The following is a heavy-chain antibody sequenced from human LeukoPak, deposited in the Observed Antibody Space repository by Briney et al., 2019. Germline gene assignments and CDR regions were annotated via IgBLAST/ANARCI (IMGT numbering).Heavy chain of an antibody. CDR3: AKRPGSAAGGTFDY. D-gene: IGHD6-13*01. V-gene: IGHV3-23*01. J-gene: IGHJ4*02. Sequence: QSGGSLRLSCAASGFTLSHYAMSRVRQAPGKWLQWVSSISGSDITYYPDSVKGRFTISRDNSKNMLHLQMNSLRAEDTAVYYCAKRPGSAAGGTFDYWGQGTLVTVSS. CDR2: ISGSDIT. CDR1: GFTLSHYA.